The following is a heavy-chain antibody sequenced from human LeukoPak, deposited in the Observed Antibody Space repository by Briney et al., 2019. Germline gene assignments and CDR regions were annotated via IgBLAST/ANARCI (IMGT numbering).Heavy chain of an antibody. D-gene: IGHD5-24*01. CDR3: AREQSPSGMDV. J-gene: IGHJ6*02. V-gene: IGHV3-53*01. CDR1: GLTVSSNY. CDR2: IYSGRST. Sequence: PGGSLRLSCAASGLTVSSNYMSWVRQAPGKGLEWVSVIYSGRSTYYADSVKGRFTISRDNSKNTLYLQMNSLRAEDTAVYYCAREQSPSGMDVWGQGTTVTVSS.